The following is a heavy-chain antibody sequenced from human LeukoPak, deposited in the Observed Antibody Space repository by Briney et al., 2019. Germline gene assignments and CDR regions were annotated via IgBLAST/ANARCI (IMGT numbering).Heavy chain of an antibody. CDR3: ASRRRAGLHRFIQYFQH. J-gene: IGHJ1*01. Sequence: SETLSLTCTVSGGSISSSSYYWGWIRQPPGKGLEWIGSISYSGTTYYNPSLKSRVTISVDTSKNQLSLKLSSVTAADTAVYYCASRRRAGLHRFIQYFQHWGQGTLVTVSS. D-gene: IGHD4-11*01. V-gene: IGHV4-39*01. CDR1: GGSISSSSYY. CDR2: ISYSGTT.